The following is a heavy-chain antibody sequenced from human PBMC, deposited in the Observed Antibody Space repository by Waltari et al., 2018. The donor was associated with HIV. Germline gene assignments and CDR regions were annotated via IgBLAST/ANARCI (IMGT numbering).Heavy chain of an antibody. D-gene: IGHD3-3*01. V-gene: IGHV3-74*01. CDR1: GLPFSTCW. CDR3: ARDLSGYSDY. J-gene: IGHJ4*02. CDR2: IDEYGGIT. Sequence: EVLLVESGGGLLQPGGSLRLSCAASGLPFSTCWMHWVRQAPGKGLVWVSRIDEYGGITNYADSVEGRFTISRDNAKNTLYLQMNNLRAEDTATYYCARDLSGYSDYWGQGTLVTVSS.